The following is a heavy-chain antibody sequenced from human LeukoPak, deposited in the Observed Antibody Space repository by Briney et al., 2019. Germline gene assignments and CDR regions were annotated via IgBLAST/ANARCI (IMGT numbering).Heavy chain of an antibody. Sequence: GGSLRLSCAASGFAFNTYSMNWVRQAPGKGLKWVSYISSSGSTIYYADSVKGRFTISRDNAKNSLYLQMNSLRAEDTAVYYCAELGITMIGGVWGKGTTVTISS. CDR3: AELGITMIGGV. CDR1: GFAFNTYS. J-gene: IGHJ6*04. V-gene: IGHV3-48*04. CDR2: ISSSGSTI. D-gene: IGHD3-10*02.